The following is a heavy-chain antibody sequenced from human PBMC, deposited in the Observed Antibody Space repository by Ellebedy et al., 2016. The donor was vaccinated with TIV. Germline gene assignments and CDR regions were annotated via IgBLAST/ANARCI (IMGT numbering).Heavy chain of an antibody. CDR2: IKEDGSRT. CDR1: GFTFSTYW. CDR3: AKDRSTTSWYGAFDI. J-gene: IGHJ3*02. Sequence: GESLKISCAASGFTFSTYWMNWVRQAPGKGLEWVANIKEDGSRTSYVDSVRGRFTISRDNAKNSLYLQMNSLRAEDTALYYCAKDRSTTSWYGAFDIWGQGKMVTVSS. D-gene: IGHD6-13*01. V-gene: IGHV3-7*03.